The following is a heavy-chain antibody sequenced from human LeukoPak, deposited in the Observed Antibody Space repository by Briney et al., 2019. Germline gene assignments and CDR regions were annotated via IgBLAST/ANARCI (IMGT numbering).Heavy chain of an antibody. J-gene: IGHJ2*01. Sequence: GESLKISCKGSGYSFSNYWIAWVRQMPGKGLEWMGIIYPGDSDTRYSPSFQGQVTISADKSFSSAFLQWSSLKASDTAMYYRARRMTADYFDLWGRGTLVTVSS. D-gene: IGHD2-21*02. CDR2: IYPGDSDT. CDR3: ARRMTADYFDL. V-gene: IGHV5-51*01. CDR1: GYSFSNYW.